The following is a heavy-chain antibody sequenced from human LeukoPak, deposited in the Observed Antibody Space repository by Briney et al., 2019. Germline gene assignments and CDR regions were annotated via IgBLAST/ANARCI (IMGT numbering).Heavy chain of an antibody. CDR2: TNDRGSTI. CDR1: GFTFSNSE. V-gene: IGHV3-48*03. CDR3: ARDFSGGYSYGYYYFDY. D-gene: IGHD5-18*01. J-gene: IGHJ4*02. Sequence: PGGSLRLSCAASGFTFSNSEMNWVRQAPGKGLEWISYTNDRGSTIYYADSVKGRFTISRDNAKNSLYLQMNSLRAEDTAVYYCARDFSGGYSYGYYYFDYWGQGTLVTVSS.